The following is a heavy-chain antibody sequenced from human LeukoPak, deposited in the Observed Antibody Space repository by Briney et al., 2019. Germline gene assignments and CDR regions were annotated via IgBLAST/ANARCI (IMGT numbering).Heavy chain of an antibody. CDR3: ARYFDPPEYFRH. D-gene: IGHD2/OR15-2a*01. V-gene: IGHV4-59*06. CDR2: IYYSGST. CDR1: GGSISSYY. J-gene: IGHJ1*01. Sequence: SETLSLTCTVSGGSISSYYWSWIRQHPGKGLEWIGYIYYSGSTYYNPSLKSRVTISLDTSKNQFSLKLSSVTAADTAVYYCARYFDPPEYFRHWGQGTLVTVSS.